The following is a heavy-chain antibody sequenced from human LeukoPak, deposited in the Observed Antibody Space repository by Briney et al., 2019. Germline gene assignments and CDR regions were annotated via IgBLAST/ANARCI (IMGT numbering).Heavy chain of an antibody. Sequence: SVKVSCKASGFTFTSSAVQWVRQARGQRLEWIGWIVVGSGNTNYAQKFQERVTITRGMSTSTAYMELSSLRSEDTAVYYCAAVGATPFGVVMDFGDWGQGTLVTVSS. CDR2: IVVGSGNT. D-gene: IGHD3-3*01. CDR1: GFTFTSSA. V-gene: IGHV1-58*01. J-gene: IGHJ4*02. CDR3: AAVGATPFGVVMDFGD.